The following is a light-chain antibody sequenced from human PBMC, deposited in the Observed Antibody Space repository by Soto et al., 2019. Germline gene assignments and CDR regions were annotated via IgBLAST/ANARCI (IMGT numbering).Light chain of an antibody. CDR1: QSVSSSY. J-gene: IGKJ3*01. V-gene: IGKV3-20*01. CDR3: QQYVSSPFT. Sequence: EIVLTRSPGTLSLSPRERATLPCRAGQSVSSSYLAWYQQKPGQAPRLLIYGASSRATGIPDRFSGSGSGTDFTLTISRLEPEDFAVYYCQQYVSSPFTFGPATKVDI. CDR2: GAS.